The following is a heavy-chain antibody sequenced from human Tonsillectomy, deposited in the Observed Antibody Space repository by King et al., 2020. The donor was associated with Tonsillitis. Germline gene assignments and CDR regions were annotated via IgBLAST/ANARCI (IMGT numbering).Heavy chain of an antibody. V-gene: IGHV3-33*05. CDR3: ARVLSLGYCSGGSCQSYYFDY. CDR2: ISYDGSNK. J-gene: IGHJ4*02. CDR1: GISFSSYG. D-gene: IGHD2-15*01. Sequence: VQLVESGGGVVQPGRSLRLSCAASGISFSSYGMHWVRQAPGKGLEWVSFISYDGSNKYYADSVKGRFTISRDNSKNTLYLQMNSLRAEVTAVYYCARVLSLGYCSGGSCQSYYFDYWGQGTLVTVSS.